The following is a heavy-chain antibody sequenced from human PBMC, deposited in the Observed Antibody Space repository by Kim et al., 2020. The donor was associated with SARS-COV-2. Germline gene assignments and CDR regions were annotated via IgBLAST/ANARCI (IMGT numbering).Heavy chain of an antibody. CDR3: GKRPDGEMGDY. J-gene: IGHJ4*02. CDR2: ISYDGSKK. Sequence: GGSLRLSCAASGFTFSTYGMHWVRQAPGKGLEWVAVISYDGSKKYYADSVKGRFTISRDNSKNTLYLQMNSLRPEDTAVYYCGKRPDGEMGDYWGQGTLVTVSS. D-gene: IGHD7-27*01. CDR1: GFTFSTYG. V-gene: IGHV3-30*18.